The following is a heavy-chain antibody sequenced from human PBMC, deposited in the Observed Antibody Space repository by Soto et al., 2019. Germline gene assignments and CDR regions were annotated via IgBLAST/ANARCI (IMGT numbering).Heavy chain of an antibody. V-gene: IGHV1-24*01. D-gene: IGHD2-21*01. Sequence: ASVKVSCKASGYTLTELSMHWVRQAPGKGLEWMGGFDPEDGETIYAQKFQGRVTMTEDTSTDTAYMELSSLRSEDTAVYYCATDQFGYFGGECSGTSFVPGAQVTLASFS. CDR3: ATDQFGYFGGECSGTSFVP. CDR2: FDPEDGET. CDR1: GYTLTELS. J-gene: IGHJ5*02.